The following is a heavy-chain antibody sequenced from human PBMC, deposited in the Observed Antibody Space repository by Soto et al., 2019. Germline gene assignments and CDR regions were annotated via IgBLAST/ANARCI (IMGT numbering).Heavy chain of an antibody. D-gene: IGHD6-19*01. Sequence: QVQMVESGGGVVQPGKSLRLSCAASGFTLSSFAMHWVRQAPGKGLERVAVTSSDGSKEYYADSVKGRFTISRDNSKNTLYLQMNSLRADDTAVFYCARAEYTSGWYFMGIDYWGQGTLVTVSS. CDR1: GFTLSSFA. V-gene: IGHV3-30*04. J-gene: IGHJ4*02. CDR2: TSSDGSKE. CDR3: ARAEYTSGWYFMGIDY.